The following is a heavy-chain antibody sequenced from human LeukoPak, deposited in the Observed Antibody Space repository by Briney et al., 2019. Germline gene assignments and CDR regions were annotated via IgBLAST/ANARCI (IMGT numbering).Heavy chain of an antibody. CDR2: ISYDGSDK. CDR3: ARGFGGIRDAFDI. Sequence: PGGSLRLSCAASGFTFSSYGMHWVRQAPGKGLEWVAVISYDGSDKYYADSVKGRFTISRDNSKNTLYLQMNSLRAEDTAVYYCARGFGGIRDAFDIWGQGTMVTVSS. CDR1: GFTFSSYG. J-gene: IGHJ3*02. V-gene: IGHV3-30*19. D-gene: IGHD3-16*01.